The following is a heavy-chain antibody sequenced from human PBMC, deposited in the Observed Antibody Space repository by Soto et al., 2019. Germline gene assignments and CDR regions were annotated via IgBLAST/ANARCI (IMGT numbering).Heavy chain of an antibody. CDR1: GYTFTGYY. V-gene: IGHV1-2*04. CDR2: INPNSGGT. J-gene: IGHJ6*02. D-gene: IGHD6-13*01. CDR3: ARDRGIAAAGTNYYYGMDV. Sequence: ASVKVSCKASGYTFTGYYMHWVRQAPGQGLEWMGWINPNSGGTNYAQKFQGWVTMTRDTSISTAYMELSRLRSDDTAVYYCARDRGIAAAGTNYYYGMDVWGQGTTVTVS.